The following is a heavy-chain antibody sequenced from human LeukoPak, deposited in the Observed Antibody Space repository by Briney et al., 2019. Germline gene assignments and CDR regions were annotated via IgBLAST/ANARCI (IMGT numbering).Heavy chain of an antibody. CDR2: TRYDGNYV. CDR1: GLNFSTYG. V-gene: IGHV3-30*02. CDR3: AKEDYFDRCGYYLYYSYYMDV. J-gene: IGHJ6*03. Sequence: GGSLRLSCEASGLNFSTYGMHWVRQAPGKGLEWVGFTRYDGNYVKYADSVKGRFTISRDNSKKTLYLQMSSLRPADTAVYFCAKEDYFDRCGYYLYYSYYMDVWGKGATVVVSS. D-gene: IGHD3-22*01.